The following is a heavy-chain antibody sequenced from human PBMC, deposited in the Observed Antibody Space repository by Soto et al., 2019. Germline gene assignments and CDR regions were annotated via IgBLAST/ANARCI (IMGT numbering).Heavy chain of an antibody. V-gene: IGHV3-30-3*01. D-gene: IGHD6-13*01. Sequence: GGSLRLSCVVSGFTFSSYAVHWVRQAPGKGLEWVALISYDGYNKYYADSVRGRFTISRDNSRNTLYLQMSSLRAEDTAVYFCARDSQQLMRRVPYYYGMDVWGQGTTVTVSS. CDR1: GFTFSSYA. CDR3: ARDSQQLMRRVPYYYGMDV. CDR2: ISYDGYNK. J-gene: IGHJ6*02.